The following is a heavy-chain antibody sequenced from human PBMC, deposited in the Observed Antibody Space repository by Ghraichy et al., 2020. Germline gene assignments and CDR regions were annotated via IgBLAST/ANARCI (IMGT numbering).Heavy chain of an antibody. CDR3: ASPAAGVTWQNAFDF. CDR2: IYSGGST. Sequence: LSLTCAASGFTVSNKYMSWVRQAPGEGLEWVSVIYSGGSTYYADSVKGRFTISRDNSKNTLYLQMNSLRAEDTAVYYCASPAAGVTWQNAFDFCGHGRTVTVSS. J-gene: IGHJ3*01. CDR1: GFTVSNKY. D-gene: IGHD6-13*01. V-gene: IGHV3-53*01.